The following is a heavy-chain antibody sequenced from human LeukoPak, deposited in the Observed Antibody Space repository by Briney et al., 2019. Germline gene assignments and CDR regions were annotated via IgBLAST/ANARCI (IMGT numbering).Heavy chain of an antibody. Sequence: GGSLRLSCAASGFTFSDYYMSWIRQAPGKGLEWVSYISNGGSTTFYADSVKGRFTISRDNSKNTLYLQMNSLRAEDTAVYYCASGGIGAFDIWGQGTMVTVSS. CDR3: ASGGIGAFDI. V-gene: IGHV3-11*01. D-gene: IGHD1-26*01. J-gene: IGHJ3*02. CDR2: ISNGGSTT. CDR1: GFTFSDYY.